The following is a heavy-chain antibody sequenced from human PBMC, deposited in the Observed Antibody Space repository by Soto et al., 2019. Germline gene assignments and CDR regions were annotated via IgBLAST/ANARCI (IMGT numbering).Heavy chain of an antibody. D-gene: IGHD4-17*01. J-gene: IGHJ6*02. Sequence: QLLESGGGLVPPGGSLRLSCAASGFTFSNYAMSWVRQAPGKGLEWVAGISGSAGRTFHADPVKGRFTISRDNSRNTLYLQMSRLRAQDTAVYYCARAQDDYGDSVLGDSYYYPSYGLDVWGQGTTVTVSS. CDR3: ARAQDDYGDSVLGDSYYYPSYGLDV. V-gene: IGHV3-23*01. CDR2: ISGSAGRT. CDR1: GFTFSNYA.